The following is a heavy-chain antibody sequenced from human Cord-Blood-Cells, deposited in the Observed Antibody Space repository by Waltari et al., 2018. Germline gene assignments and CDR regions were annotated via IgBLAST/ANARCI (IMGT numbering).Heavy chain of an antibody. V-gene: IGHV3-9*01. CDR3: AKDGGEYCSGGSCDEAYYYFYFGVDV. J-gene: IGHJ6*02. CDR2: IIWNSGSI. CDR1: GFTFDDYA. Sequence: GGGLVQPGRSLRLSCAASGFTFDDYAMHWVRQAPGKSLEGVSGIIWNSGSIGYADSVKGRSTISRDTAKNSLYLQMNSLRAEETALYYCAKDGGEYCSGGSCDEAYYYFYFGVDVWGQGTTVPVSS. D-gene: IGHD2-15*01.